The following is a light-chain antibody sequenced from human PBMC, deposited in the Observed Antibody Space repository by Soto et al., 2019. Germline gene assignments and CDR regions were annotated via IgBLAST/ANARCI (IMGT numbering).Light chain of an antibody. J-gene: IGKJ1*01. CDR2: GAT. V-gene: IGKV3-15*01. CDR3: QQYNYWPPRT. Sequence: EVVMTKSPATQSVSPGERATLSCRASQTINSNLARYQQKPGQAPRLLIHGATTRATGIPGRFSGSGSGTEFTLTISSLQSEDIAVYYCQQYNYWPPRTFGQGTKVDIK. CDR1: QTINSN.